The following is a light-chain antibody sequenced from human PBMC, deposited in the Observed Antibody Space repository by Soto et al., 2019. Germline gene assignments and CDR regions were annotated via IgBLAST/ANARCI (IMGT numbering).Light chain of an antibody. CDR2: AAS. V-gene: IGKV1-6*01. CDR3: LQDSNYPRP. Sequence: QVTHKKSSLCASVGDRVTITCRASQDIRKNLGWFQQKPGKAPVLLIYAASSLQSGVPSRFSGRGSGTDFTLTISSLQPEDFATYYCLQDSNYPRPFGQGTKV. J-gene: IGKJ1*01. CDR1: QDIRKN.